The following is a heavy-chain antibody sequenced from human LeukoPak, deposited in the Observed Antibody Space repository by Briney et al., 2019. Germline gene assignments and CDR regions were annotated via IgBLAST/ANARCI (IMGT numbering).Heavy chain of an antibody. Sequence: SETLSLTCTVSGGSIRSYYWSWTRQPPGKALEWIGNIFYSGSTYYSPSLKSRVTISLDTSKNQFSLKLSSVTAADTAVYYCARYSNYGDYYYYYMDVWGKGTTVTVSS. CDR1: GGSIRSYY. V-gene: IGHV4-59*01. CDR2: IFYSGST. CDR3: ARYSNYGDYYYYYMDV. J-gene: IGHJ6*03. D-gene: IGHD4-11*01.